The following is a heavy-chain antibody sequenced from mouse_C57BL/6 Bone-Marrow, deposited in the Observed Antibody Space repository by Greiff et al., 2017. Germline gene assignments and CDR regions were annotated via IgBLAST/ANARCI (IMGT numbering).Heavy chain of an antibody. D-gene: IGHD2-5*01. V-gene: IGHV1-69*01. J-gene: IGHJ4*01. Sequence: VKLQQPGAELVMPGASVKLSCKASGYTFTSYWMHWVKQRPGQGLEWIGEIDPSDSYTNYNQKFKGKSTLTVDKSSSTAYMQLSSLTSEDSAVFNCARNAPYYINYFYYYAMYNWGQETSDTASP. CDR3: ARNAPYYINYFYYYAMYN. CDR2: IDPSDSYT. CDR1: GYTFTSYW.